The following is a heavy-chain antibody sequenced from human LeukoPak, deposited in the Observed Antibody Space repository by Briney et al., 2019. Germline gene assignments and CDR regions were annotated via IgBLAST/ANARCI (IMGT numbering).Heavy chain of an antibody. CDR1: GYTFTSYG. CDR2: ISAYNGNT. V-gene: IGHV1-18*01. CDR3: ARDATNYDILTGYYLIAFDI. Sequence: ASVKVSCKASGYTFTSYGISWVRQAPGQGLEWMGWISAYNGNTNYAQKLQGRVTMTTDTSTSTAYMELRSLRSDDTAVYYCARDATNYDILTGYYLIAFDIWGQGTMVTVSS. J-gene: IGHJ3*02. D-gene: IGHD3-9*01.